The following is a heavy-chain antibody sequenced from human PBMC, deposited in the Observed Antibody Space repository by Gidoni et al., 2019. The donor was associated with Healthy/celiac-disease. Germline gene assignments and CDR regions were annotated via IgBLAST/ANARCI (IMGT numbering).Heavy chain of an antibody. Sequence: EVQLVESGGGLVQPGGSLRLSCAASGFTFSSYWMSWVRQAPGKGLEWVDNIKQDGSEKYYVDSVKGRFTISRDNAKNSLYLQMNSLRAEDTAVYYCARDGYCSGGSCYRGGYFDYWGQGTLVTVSS. CDR2: IKQDGSEK. CDR3: ARDGYCSGGSCYRGGYFDY. J-gene: IGHJ4*02. CDR1: GFTFSSYW. D-gene: IGHD2-15*01. V-gene: IGHV3-7*01.